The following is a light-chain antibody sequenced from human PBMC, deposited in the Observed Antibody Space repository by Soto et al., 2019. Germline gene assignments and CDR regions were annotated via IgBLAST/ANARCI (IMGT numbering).Light chain of an antibody. CDR2: WAS. CDR3: QQYYSTLGRT. CDR1: QSVLYSSNNKNY. Sequence: DIVMTQSPDSLAVSLGERATINCKSSQSVLYSSNNKNYLAWYQQKPGQPPKLLIYWASTRESGVPDRFSGSGSGTAFTLTISSLQAEDVAVYYCQQYYSTLGRTFGQGTKVEIK. V-gene: IGKV4-1*01. J-gene: IGKJ1*01.